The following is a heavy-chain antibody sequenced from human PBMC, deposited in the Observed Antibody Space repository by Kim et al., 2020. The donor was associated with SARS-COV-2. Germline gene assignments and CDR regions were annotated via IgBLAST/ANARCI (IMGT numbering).Heavy chain of an antibody. CDR1: GYTFTSYY. J-gene: IGHJ6*03. Sequence: ASVKVSCKASGYTFTSYYMHWVRQAPGQGLEWMGIINPSGGSTSYAQKFQGRVTMTRDTSTSTVYMELSSLRSEDTAVYYCARGLPAALNYYYYMDVWGKGTTVTVSS. CDR3: ARGLPAALNYYYYMDV. V-gene: IGHV1-46*01. D-gene: IGHD2-2*01. CDR2: INPSGGST.